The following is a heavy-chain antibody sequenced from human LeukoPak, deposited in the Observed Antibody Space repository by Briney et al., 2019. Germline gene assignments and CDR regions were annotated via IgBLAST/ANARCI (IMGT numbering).Heavy chain of an antibody. CDR1: GGSFSDYF. J-gene: IGHJ4*02. Sequence: SETLSLTRAVSGGSFSDYFWNWIRQPPGKGLEWIGEINHGGGTRYNPSLKSRATISVDTSKKQFSLNLTSVTAADTAVYYCARGEDGTGDYRTTYFDSWGQGTLVTVSS. D-gene: IGHD4-17*01. CDR2: INHGGGT. V-gene: IGHV4-34*01. CDR3: ARGEDGTGDYRTTYFDS.